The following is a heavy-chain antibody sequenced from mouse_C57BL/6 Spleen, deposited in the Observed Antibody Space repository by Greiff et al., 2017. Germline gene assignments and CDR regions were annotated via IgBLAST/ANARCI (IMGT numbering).Heavy chain of an antibody. J-gene: IGHJ4*01. CDR1: GYTFTSYW. CDR2: IHPNSGST. D-gene: IGHD1-1*01. Sequence: QVQLQQPGAELVKPGASVKLSCKASGYTFTSYWMHWVKQRPGQGLEWIGMIHPNSGSTNYNEKFKSKATLTVDKSSSTAYMQLSSLTSEDSAVYYCARPAVVATEAMDYWGQGNSDTVS. CDR3: ARPAVVATEAMDY. V-gene: IGHV1-64*01.